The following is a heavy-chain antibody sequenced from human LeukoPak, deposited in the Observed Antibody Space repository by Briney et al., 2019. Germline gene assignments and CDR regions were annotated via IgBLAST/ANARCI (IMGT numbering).Heavy chain of an antibody. CDR2: INPNSGGT. CDR3: ARDQNASGSGSYLD. CDR1: GYTFTGYY. D-gene: IGHD3-10*01. J-gene: IGHJ4*02. V-gene: IGHV1-2*02. Sequence: ASVKVSCKASGYTFTGYYMHWVRQAPGQGLEWMGWINPNSGGTNYAQKFQGRVTMTRDTSISTAYMELSRLRSDDTAVYYCARDQNASGSGSYLDWGQGTLVNVSS.